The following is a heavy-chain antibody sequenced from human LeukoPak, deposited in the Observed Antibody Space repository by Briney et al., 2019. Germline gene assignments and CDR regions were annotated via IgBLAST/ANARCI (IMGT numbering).Heavy chain of an antibody. J-gene: IGHJ6*03. CDR1: GYIFTSYY. Sequence: ASVKVSFKASGYIFTSYYMHWVRQAPGQGLEWMGIINPSGGSTIYSQKFQGRVTMTRDTSISTAYMELSRLRSDDTAVYYCARGRLTMVRGYMDVWGKGTTVTVSS. CDR2: INPSGGST. CDR3: ARGRLTMVRGYMDV. D-gene: IGHD3-10*01. V-gene: IGHV1-46*01.